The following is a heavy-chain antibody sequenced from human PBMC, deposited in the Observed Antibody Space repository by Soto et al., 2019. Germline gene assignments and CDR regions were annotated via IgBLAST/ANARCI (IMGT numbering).Heavy chain of an antibody. J-gene: IGHJ3*01. CDR1: GFTFTNYV. D-gene: IGHD6-19*01. V-gene: IGHV3-23*01. CDR3: VKDDSGWEF. Sequence: GGSLTVSCVASGFTFTNYVMTWVRQAPGKGLECVSVISGSGGTAYYADSVKGRFTISRDNSKSTLYLQMNSVRAEDTAIYDGVKDDSGWEFCGRGTMVTV. CDR2: ISGSGGTA.